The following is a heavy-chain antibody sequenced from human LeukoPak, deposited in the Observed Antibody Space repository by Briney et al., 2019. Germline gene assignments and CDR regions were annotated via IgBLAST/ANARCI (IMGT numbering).Heavy chain of an antibody. J-gene: IGHJ4*02. D-gene: IGHD6-13*01. Sequence: PGGSLRLSCAASGFTFSSYSMNWVRQAPGKGLEWVSSISSSSSYIYYADSVKGRFTISRDNSKNTLYLQMNSLRAEDTAVYYCARDLGMGIEIVNGFDYWGQGTLVTVSS. CDR3: ARDLGMGIEIVNGFDY. CDR1: GFTFSSYS. CDR2: ISSSSSYI. V-gene: IGHV3-21*01.